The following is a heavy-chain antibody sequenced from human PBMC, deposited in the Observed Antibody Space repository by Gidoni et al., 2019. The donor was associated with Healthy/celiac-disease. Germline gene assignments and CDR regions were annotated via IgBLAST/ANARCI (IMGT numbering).Heavy chain of an antibody. CDR2: ISWNSGSI. Sequence: EVQLVESGGGLVQPGRSLRLSCAASGFTFDDYAMHWVRQAPGKGLAWFSGISWNSGSIGYADSVKGRFTISRDNAKNSLYLQMNSLRAEDTALYYCAVGGGKGYYYDSSGYYSFDYWGQGTLVTVSS. D-gene: IGHD3-22*01. J-gene: IGHJ4*02. CDR3: AVGGGKGYYYDSSGYYSFDY. V-gene: IGHV3-9*01. CDR1: GFTFDDYA.